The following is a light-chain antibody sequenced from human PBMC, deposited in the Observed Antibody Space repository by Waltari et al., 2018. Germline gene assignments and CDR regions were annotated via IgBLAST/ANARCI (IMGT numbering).Light chain of an antibody. V-gene: IGLV3-21*02. CDR2: DDS. J-gene: IGLJ1*01. Sequence: SYVLTQPPSVSVAPGPTARMTCGGNNIGSKSVPWYQKKPGQAPVPVVYDDSDRPSGIPERFSGSNSGNTATLTITRVEAGDEADYYCQLWDKSSDPPYVFGPGTKVTVL. CDR3: QLWDKSSDPPYV. CDR1: NIGSKS.